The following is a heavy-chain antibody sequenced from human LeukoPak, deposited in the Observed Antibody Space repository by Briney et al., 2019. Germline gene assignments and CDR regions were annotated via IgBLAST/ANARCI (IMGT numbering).Heavy chain of an antibody. D-gene: IGHD2-15*01. CDR2: IYYSGST. Sequence: KPSETLSLTCTVSGGSISSSSYYWGWIRQPPGKGLEWIGSIYYSGSTYYNPSLKSRVTISVDTSKNQFALKLSSVTAADTAVYYCARHSLRYCSGGSCYPVRVYYYYMDVWGKGTTVTVSS. CDR3: ARHSLRYCSGGSCYPVRVYYYYMDV. V-gene: IGHV4-39*01. CDR1: GGSISSSSYY. J-gene: IGHJ6*03.